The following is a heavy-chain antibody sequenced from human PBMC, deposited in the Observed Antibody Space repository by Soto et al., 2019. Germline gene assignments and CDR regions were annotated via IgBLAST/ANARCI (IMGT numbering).Heavy chain of an antibody. J-gene: IGHJ5*02. CDR2: ISVYNGNT. Sequence: ASVKVSCKASGYTFTSSGISWVRQAPGQGLEWMGWISVYNGNTNYAQNFQGRVSMTTDTSTSTVYMELRNLRSDDTAVYYCASGVVVHPDPGKTSFEPWGQGTLVTV. D-gene: IGHD2-2*01. CDR1: GYTFTSSG. V-gene: IGHV1-18*01. CDR3: ASGVVVHPDPGKTSFEP.